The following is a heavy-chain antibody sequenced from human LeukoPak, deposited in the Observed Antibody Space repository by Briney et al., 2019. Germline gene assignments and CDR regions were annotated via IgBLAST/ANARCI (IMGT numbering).Heavy chain of an antibody. CDR2: IKQDGTEK. V-gene: IGHV3-7*01. CDR1: GFTFTTYW. CDR3: AKVANYYHGSETYYFFEH. J-gene: IGHJ4*02. Sequence: GGSLRLSCAASGFTFTTYWMSWVRQAPGKGLEWVANIKQDGTEKYYVDSVKGRFTISRDNAKNSLYLQMNSLRVEDTAVYYCAKVANYYHGSETYYFFEHWGQGTPVTASS. D-gene: IGHD3-10*01.